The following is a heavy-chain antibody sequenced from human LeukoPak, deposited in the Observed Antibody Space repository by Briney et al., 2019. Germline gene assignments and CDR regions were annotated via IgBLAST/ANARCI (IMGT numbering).Heavy chain of an antibody. CDR1: GGTFSSYT. Sequence: SVKVSCKASGGTFSSYTISWVRQAPGQGLEWMGRIIPIFGTANYAQKFQGRVTITTDESTSTAYMELSSLRSEDTAVYYCARERVTMIVVVGTSPDAFDIWGQGTMVAVSS. D-gene: IGHD3-22*01. CDR2: IIPIFGTA. V-gene: IGHV1-69*05. CDR3: ARERVTMIVVVGTSPDAFDI. J-gene: IGHJ3*02.